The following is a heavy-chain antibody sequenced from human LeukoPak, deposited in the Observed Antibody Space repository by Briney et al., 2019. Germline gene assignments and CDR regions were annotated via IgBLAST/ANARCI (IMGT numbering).Heavy chain of an antibody. V-gene: IGHV3-30*02. CDR3: AKDDYGDYPRGFDY. J-gene: IGHJ4*02. Sequence: GGSLRLSCAASGFTFSSYGMHWVRQAPGKGLEWVAFIRYDGSNKYYADSVKGRFTISRDNSKKTLYLQMNSLRAEDTAVYYCAKDDYGDYPRGFDYWGQGTLVTVSS. CDR1: GFTFSSYG. CDR2: IRYDGSNK. D-gene: IGHD4-17*01.